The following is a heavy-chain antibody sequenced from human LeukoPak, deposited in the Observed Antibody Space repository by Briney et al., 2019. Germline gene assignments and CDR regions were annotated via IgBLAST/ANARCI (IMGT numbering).Heavy chain of an antibody. CDR1: GGSISSYY. J-gene: IGHJ4*02. CDR2: IYYSGST. V-gene: IGHV4-59*12. D-gene: IGHD5-18*01. CDR3: ARDESGYSYGTFDY. Sequence: SETLSLTCTVSGGSISSYYWSWIRQPPGKGLEWIGYIYYSGSTNYNPSLKSRVTISVDTSKNQFSLKLSSVTAADTAVYYCARDESGYSYGTFDYWGQGTLVTVSS.